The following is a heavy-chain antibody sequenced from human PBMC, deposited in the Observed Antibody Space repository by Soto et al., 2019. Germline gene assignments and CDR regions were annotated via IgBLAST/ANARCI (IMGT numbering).Heavy chain of an antibody. Sequence: LRLSCAASGFTVSSNYMSWVRQAPGKGLEWVSVIYSGGSTYYADSVKGRFTISRDNSKNTLYLQMNSLRAEDTAVYYCARGPYYYDSSGYYYNWFDPWGQGTLVTVSS. CDR1: GFTVSSNY. CDR3: ARGPYYYDSSGYYYNWFDP. CDR2: IYSGGST. V-gene: IGHV3-53*01. J-gene: IGHJ5*02. D-gene: IGHD3-22*01.